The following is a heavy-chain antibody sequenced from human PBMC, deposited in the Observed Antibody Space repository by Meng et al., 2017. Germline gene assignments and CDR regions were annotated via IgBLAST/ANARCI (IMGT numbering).Heavy chain of an antibody. CDR3: AHFDY. J-gene: IGHJ4*02. V-gene: IGHV3-30*01. Sequence: QVALGESGGGVVQPGRSLRLSCAASGFTFSSYAMHWVRQAPGKGLEWVAVISYDGSNKYYADSVKGRFTISRDNSKNTLYLQMNSLRVEDTAVYYCAHFDYWGQGTLVTVSS. CDR2: ISYDGSNK. CDR1: GFTFSSYA.